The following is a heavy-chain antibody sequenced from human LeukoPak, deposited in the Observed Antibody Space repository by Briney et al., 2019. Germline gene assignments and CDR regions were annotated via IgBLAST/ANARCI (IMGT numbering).Heavy chain of an antibody. CDR1: GGTFSSYA. CDR3: ARGARPMITFGGVIDLDY. CDR2: IIPIFGTA. D-gene: IGHD3-16*02. J-gene: IGHJ4*02. V-gene: IGHV1-69*13. Sequence: GASVKVSCKAFGGTFSSYAISWVRQAPGQGLEWMGGIIPIFGTANYAQKFQGRVTITADESTSTAYMELSSLRSEDTAVYYCARGARPMITFGGVIDLDYWGQGTLVTVSS.